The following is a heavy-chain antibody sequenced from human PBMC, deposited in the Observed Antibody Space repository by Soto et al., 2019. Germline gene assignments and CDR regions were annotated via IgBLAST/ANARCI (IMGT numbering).Heavy chain of an antibody. J-gene: IGHJ6*02. CDR2: INPNSGGT. CDR3: AKDHNILVVAGATGGMDV. V-gene: IGHV1-2*02. Sequence: ASVKVSCKASGYTFTDYYMHWVRQAPGQGLEWMGWINPNSGGTNYAQKFQGRVTVTRVTSISTAYRELSSLRSDDTALYYCAKDHNILVVAGATGGMDVWGQGTTVTVSS. D-gene: IGHD2-2*01. CDR1: GYTFTDYY.